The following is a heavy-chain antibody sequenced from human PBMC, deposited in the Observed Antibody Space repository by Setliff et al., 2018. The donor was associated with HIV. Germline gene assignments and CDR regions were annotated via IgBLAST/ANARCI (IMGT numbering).Heavy chain of an antibody. D-gene: IGHD5-12*01. CDR3: ARSPLYSGYERYYFDY. V-gene: IGHV4-59*01. CDR1: GGSFSNYY. Sequence: SETLSLTCAVYGGSFSNYYWSWIRQPPGKGMEWIGYIYYNGSTNYNPSLKSRVTMLVDTSENHFTLKLTSVTAADTAMYYCARSPLYSGYERYYFDYWGQGTLVTVSS. CDR2: IYYNGST. J-gene: IGHJ4*02.